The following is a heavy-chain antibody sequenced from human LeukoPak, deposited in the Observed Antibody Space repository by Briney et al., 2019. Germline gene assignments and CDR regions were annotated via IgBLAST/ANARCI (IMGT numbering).Heavy chain of an antibody. J-gene: IGHJ6*02. CDR2: FDPEDGET. V-gene: IGHV1-24*01. D-gene: IGHD2-15*01. CDR1: GYTLTELS. CDR3: ATETKDIPLYSYGMDV. Sequence: VASVKVSCKVSGYTLTELSMHWVRQAPGKGLEWMGGFDPEDGETIYAQKFQGRVTMTVDTSTDTAYMELSSLRSEDTAVYYCATETKDIPLYSYGMDVWGQGTTVTVSS.